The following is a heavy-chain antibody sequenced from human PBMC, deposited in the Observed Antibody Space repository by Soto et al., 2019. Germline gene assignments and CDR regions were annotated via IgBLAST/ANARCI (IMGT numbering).Heavy chain of an antibody. V-gene: IGHV4-61*01. CDR1: NGSVSSGSNY. CDR2: ISYSGST. D-gene: IGHD5-18*01. Sequence: QVQLQESGPGLVKPSETLSLTCTVSNGSVSSGSNYWSWIRQPPGKGLEWIASISYSGSTIYNPSLQRRVPISGDTSKNPFSLKLSSGTAADTAVYYCAIVQLWLGRTFAYWGQGTLVTVSS. J-gene: IGHJ4*02. CDR3: AIVQLWLGRTFAY.